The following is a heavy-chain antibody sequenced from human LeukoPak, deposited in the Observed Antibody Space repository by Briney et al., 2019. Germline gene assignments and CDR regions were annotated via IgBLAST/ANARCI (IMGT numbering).Heavy chain of an antibody. J-gene: IGHJ5*02. CDR3: AKDSTLRHYSSNWFDP. D-gene: IGHD4-11*01. V-gene: IGHV4-34*01. CDR1: GGSFSGYY. Sequence: SETLSLTCAVYGGSFSGYYWSWIRQPPGKGLEWIGEINHSGSTNYNPSLKSRVTISVDTSKNQFSLKLSSVTAADTAVYYCAKDSTLRHYSSNWFDPWGQGTLVTVSS. CDR2: INHSGST.